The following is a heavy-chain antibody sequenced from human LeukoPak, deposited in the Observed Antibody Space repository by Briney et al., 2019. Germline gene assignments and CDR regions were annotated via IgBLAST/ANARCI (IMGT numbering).Heavy chain of an antibody. J-gene: IGHJ6*03. Sequence: SETLSLTCTVSGYSISSGYYWGWIRQPPGKGLEWIGSIYHSGSTYYNPSLKSRVTISVDTSKNQFSLKLSSVTAADTAVYYCARSEDYYYYMDVWGKGTTVTVSS. CDR3: ARSEDYYYYMDV. V-gene: IGHV4-38-2*02. CDR2: IYHSGST. CDR1: GYSISSGYY.